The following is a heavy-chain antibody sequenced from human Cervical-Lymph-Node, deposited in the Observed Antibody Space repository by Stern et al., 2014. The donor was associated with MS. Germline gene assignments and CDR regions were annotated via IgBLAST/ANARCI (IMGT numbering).Heavy chain of an antibody. CDR3: ARDRRAMVRGVIQNYYYYGMDV. CDR1: GGTFSSYA. J-gene: IGHJ6*02. V-gene: IGHV1-69*06. Sequence: VQLVESGAEVKKPGSSVKVSCKASGGTFSSYAISWVRQAPGQGLEWMGGIFPIFGTAIYAQKFQGKVTITADKSTSTAYMELSSMRSEDTAVYYCARDRRAMVRGVIQNYYYYGMDVWGQGTTVTVSS. CDR2: IFPIFGTA. D-gene: IGHD3-10*01.